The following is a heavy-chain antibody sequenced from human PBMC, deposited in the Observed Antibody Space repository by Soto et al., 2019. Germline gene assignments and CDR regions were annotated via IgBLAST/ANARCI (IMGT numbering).Heavy chain of an antibody. D-gene: IGHD1-26*01. Sequence: QVQLVQSGAEVKKPGASVKVSCKASGYTFTSYCISWVRQAPGQGLEWMGWISAYNGNTNYAQKLQGRVTMTTDTSTNTAYMELRSLRSDDTAVYYCARAEIVGAKVDWFDPWGQGTLVTVSS. CDR1: GYTFTSYC. CDR2: ISAYNGNT. V-gene: IGHV1-18*04. J-gene: IGHJ5*02. CDR3: ARAEIVGAKVDWFDP.